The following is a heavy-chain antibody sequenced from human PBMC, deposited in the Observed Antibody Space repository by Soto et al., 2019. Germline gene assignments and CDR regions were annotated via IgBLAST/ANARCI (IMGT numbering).Heavy chain of an antibody. CDR2: ISGSGGST. CDR1: GFTFSSYA. CDR3: AKDPDPQWLTPFDY. V-gene: IGHV3-23*01. D-gene: IGHD6-19*01. Sequence: SLRLSCAASGFTFSSYAISWVRQAPGKGLEWVSAISGSGGSTYYADSVKGRFTISRDNSKNTLYLQMNSLRAEDTAVYYCAKDPDPQWLTPFDYWGQGTLVTVSS. J-gene: IGHJ4*02.